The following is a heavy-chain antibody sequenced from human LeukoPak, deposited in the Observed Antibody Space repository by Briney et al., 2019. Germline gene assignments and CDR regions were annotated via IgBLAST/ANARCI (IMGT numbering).Heavy chain of an antibody. V-gene: IGHV4-39*07. CDR1: GGSITSYY. CDR3: ARPYRGYYDSSTATFDI. CDR2: IYYSGST. D-gene: IGHD3-22*01. J-gene: IGHJ3*02. Sequence: SETLSLTCTVSGGSITSYYWSWIRQPAGKGLEWIGIIYYSGSTYYNPSLKSRVTISVDTSKNQFSLKLSSVTAADTAVYYCARPYRGYYDSSTATFDIWGQGTMVTVSS.